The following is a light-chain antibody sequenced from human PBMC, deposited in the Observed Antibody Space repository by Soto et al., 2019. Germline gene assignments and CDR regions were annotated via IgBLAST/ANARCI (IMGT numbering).Light chain of an antibody. CDR2: GAS. V-gene: IGKV3D-20*02. CDR3: QQRTDRPPWT. J-gene: IGKJ1*01. CDR1: QSLLSSY. Sequence: EIVLTQSPATLSLSPWEIATLSCRAIQSLLSSYLAWYQQKPGQAPRLLIYGASSRATGVPDRFRGSGSGTDFTLSISSLEPEDFAVYYCQQRTDRPPWTFGQGTKVDIK.